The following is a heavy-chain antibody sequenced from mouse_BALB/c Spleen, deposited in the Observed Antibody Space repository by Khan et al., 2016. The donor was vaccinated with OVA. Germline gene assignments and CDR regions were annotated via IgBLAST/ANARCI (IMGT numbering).Heavy chain of an antibody. D-gene: IGHD1-2*01. J-gene: IGHJ3*01. CDR3: ARRNYVGSTFAY. Sequence: VQLQESGAELARPGASVKLSCKASGYTFTDYYINWVKLRTGQGLEWIGEITPGSGDTYYNERFKGKATLTADKSSSTAYMQLSSPTSEASAVYCCARRNYVGSTFAYWGQGTLVTVSA. CDR1: GYTFTDYY. V-gene: IGHV1-77*01. CDR2: ITPGSGDT.